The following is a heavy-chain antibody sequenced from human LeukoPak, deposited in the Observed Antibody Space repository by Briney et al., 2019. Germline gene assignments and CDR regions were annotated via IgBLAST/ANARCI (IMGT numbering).Heavy chain of an antibody. J-gene: IGHJ6*03. V-gene: IGHV4-39*07. CDR2: IHYTGTT. Sequence: SETLSLTCTVSGGSIRGSTFNWGWIRQPPGRGLEWIGSIHYTGTTFYNPSLKSRVTISVDTSKSQFSLKLRSVTAADTAVYYCARTGGSFYFYYYMDVWGKGTTVTVSS. CDR1: GGSIRGSTFN. D-gene: IGHD1-26*01. CDR3: ARTGGSFYFYYYMDV.